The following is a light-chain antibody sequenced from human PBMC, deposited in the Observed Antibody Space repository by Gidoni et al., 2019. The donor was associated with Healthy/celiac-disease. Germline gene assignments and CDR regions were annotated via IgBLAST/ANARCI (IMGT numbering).Light chain of an antibody. CDR1: SSDVGGYNY. V-gene: IGLV2-11*01. J-gene: IGLJ2*01. CDR3: CSYAGSYTLVV. Sequence: QSALTQPRSVSGSPGQSVTISCTGTSSDVGGYNYVSWYQQHPGKAHKLMIYDVSKRPSVVPDLFSGSKSVNTASLTISGLQAEDEADYYCCSYAGSYTLVVFGGGTKLTVL. CDR2: DVS.